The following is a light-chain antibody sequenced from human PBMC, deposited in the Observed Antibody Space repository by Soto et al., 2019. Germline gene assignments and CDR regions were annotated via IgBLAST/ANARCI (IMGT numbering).Light chain of an antibody. Sequence: DIQMTQSPSSLSASVGDRVTITCRASQSISSSLNWYQQKPGKAPNLLIYAASSLQSGVPSRFSGSGSGTDFTLTISSLQPEDFAPYYCQQTYTTPRTFSQGTQVEIK. CDR1: QSISSS. V-gene: IGKV1-39*01. CDR2: AAS. CDR3: QQTYTTPRT. J-gene: IGKJ1*01.